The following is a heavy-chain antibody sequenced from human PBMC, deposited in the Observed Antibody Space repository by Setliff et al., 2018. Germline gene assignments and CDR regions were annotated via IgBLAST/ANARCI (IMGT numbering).Heavy chain of an antibody. Sequence: GESLKISCAASGFIFRSYAMHWVRQAPGKGLEWVAVISSDGANKYYADSVKGRFTISRDNSKNTPYLQMNSLRAEDTAVYYCAKDRQQLYFDHWGQGTLVTVSS. CDR2: ISSDGANK. D-gene: IGHD6-13*01. J-gene: IGHJ4*02. CDR1: GFIFRSYA. V-gene: IGHV3-30*04. CDR3: AKDRQQLYFDH.